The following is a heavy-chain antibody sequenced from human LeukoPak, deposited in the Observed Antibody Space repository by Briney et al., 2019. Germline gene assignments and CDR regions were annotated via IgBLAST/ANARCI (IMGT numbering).Heavy chain of an antibody. CDR3: ARDLIKIATSGTGQY. J-gene: IGHJ4*02. CDR2: INPSGGST. D-gene: IGHD6-13*01. Sequence: ASVKVSCKASGYTFTSYYMHWVRQAPGQGLEWMGIINPSGGSTSYAQKFQGRVTMTRDTSTSTVYMELSSLRAEDTAVYYCARDLIKIATSGTGQYWGQGTLVTVSS. V-gene: IGHV1-46*01. CDR1: GYTFTSYY.